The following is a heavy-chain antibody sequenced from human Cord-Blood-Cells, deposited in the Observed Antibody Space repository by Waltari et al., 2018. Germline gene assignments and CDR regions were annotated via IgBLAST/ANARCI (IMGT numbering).Heavy chain of an antibody. CDR3: ARAGEQLLYYFDY. D-gene: IGHD2-2*01. CDR1: GGSISSGDYY. V-gene: IGHV4-30-4*08. Sequence: QVQLQESGPGLVKPSQTLSLTCTVSGGSISSGDYYWSWIRQPPGKGLEWIGYIYYSGGTDYNPSVKSRVTISVDTSKNQFSLKLSSVTAADTAVYYCARAGEQLLYYFDYWGQGTLVTVSS. J-gene: IGHJ4*02. CDR2: IYYSGGT.